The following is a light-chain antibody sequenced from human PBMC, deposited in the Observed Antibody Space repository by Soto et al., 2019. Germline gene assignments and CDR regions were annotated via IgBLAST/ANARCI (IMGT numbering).Light chain of an antibody. Sequence: DFAVTQSPKSLAVTLGGRATISCKSSQSLLYTSNNKNYLAWYQQKPGQPPKLIIYWASTRESGVPDRFKGSGSGTDFTLTISNLQAEDAAVYYCQQYYTTPRTFGQGTKVDIK. CDR2: WAS. J-gene: IGKJ1*01. V-gene: IGKV4-1*01. CDR1: QSLLYTSNNKNY. CDR3: QQYYTTPRT.